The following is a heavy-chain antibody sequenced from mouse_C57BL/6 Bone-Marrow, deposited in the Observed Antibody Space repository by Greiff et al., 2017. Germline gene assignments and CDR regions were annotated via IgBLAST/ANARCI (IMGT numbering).Heavy chain of an antibody. CDR1: GYTFTSYW. CDR3: ARLYYYAMDY. Sequence: QVQLQQPGAELVKPGASVKLSCKASGYTFTSYWMHWVKQRPGQGLEWIGMIHPNSGSTNYNEKFKSKATLTVDKSSSTAYIQLSSLTSEDSAVYYCARLYYYAMDYWGQGTSVTVSS. CDR2: IHPNSGST. V-gene: IGHV1-64*01. J-gene: IGHJ4*01.